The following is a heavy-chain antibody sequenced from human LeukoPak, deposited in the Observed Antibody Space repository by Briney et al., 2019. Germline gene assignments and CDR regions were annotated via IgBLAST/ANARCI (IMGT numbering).Heavy chain of an antibody. CDR2: INHSGST. V-gene: IGHV4-34*01. CDR1: GGSFSGYY. J-gene: IGHJ4*02. Sequence: SETLSLTCAVYGGSFSGYYWSWIRQPPGKGLEWIGEINHSGSTYYNPSLKSRVTISVDTSKNQFSLKLSSVTAADTAVYYCARRATVTSHYFDYWGQGTLVTVSS. CDR3: ARRATVTSHYFDY. D-gene: IGHD4-17*01.